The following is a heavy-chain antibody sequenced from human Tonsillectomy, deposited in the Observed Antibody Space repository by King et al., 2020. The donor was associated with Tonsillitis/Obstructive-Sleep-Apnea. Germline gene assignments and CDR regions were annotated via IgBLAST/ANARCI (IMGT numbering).Heavy chain of an antibody. J-gene: IGHJ6*02. V-gene: IGHV4-61*03. CDR3: ARSMCGTSCFGHYYYSMDV. CDR1: GGSVSSGRYF. D-gene: IGHD2-2*01. Sequence: VQLQESGPGLVKPSETLSLTCTVSGGSVSSGRYFWNWIRQTPGKGLEWIGYIFNRGSTDYNPSLKSRVTISEDTSETHFSLKLRSVTAADTAVYYCARSMCGTSCFGHYYYSMDVWGQGTTVIVSS. CDR2: IFNRGST.